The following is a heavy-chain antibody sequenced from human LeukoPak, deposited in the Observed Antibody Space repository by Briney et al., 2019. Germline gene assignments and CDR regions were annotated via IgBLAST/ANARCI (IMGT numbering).Heavy chain of an antibody. D-gene: IGHD3-10*01. CDR2: INPSSGVT. CDR1: GYSFTGYY. J-gene: IGHJ4*02. Sequence: ASVKVSCKTSGYSFTGYYLHWVRQAPGQGVQWMGWINPSSGVTNYAQEFQGRVTMTRDTSISTAYMELSSLTSDDTAVYYCARDADYYGSGSIFRFDSWGQGTLVSVSS. V-gene: IGHV1-2*02. CDR3: ARDADYYGSGSIFRFDS.